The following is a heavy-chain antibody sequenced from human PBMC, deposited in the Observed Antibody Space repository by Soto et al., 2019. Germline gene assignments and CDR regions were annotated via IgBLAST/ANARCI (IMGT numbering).Heavy chain of an antibody. J-gene: IGHJ4*02. CDR2: ITPYNGDT. V-gene: IGHV1-18*01. D-gene: IGHD2-15*01. CDR3: SRLAPCSGGICYSSPLDY. Sequence: QVQLQQSGAEVKKPGASLKVSCKASGYTFATYGISWVRQAPGQGLEWMGWITPYNGDTNYAQRLQGRVTMTTDISTNTADMEVRSLRSDDTAVYYCSRLAPCSGGICYSSPLDYWGQGNLVTVSS. CDR1: GYTFATYG.